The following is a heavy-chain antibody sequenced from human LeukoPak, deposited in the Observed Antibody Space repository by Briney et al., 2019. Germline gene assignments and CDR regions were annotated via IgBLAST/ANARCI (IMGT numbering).Heavy chain of an antibody. J-gene: IGHJ4*02. CDR1: GFTFSSYG. V-gene: IGHV3-30*03. CDR3: AIRQQLAAPDY. Sequence: GGSLRLSCAASGFTFSSYGMHWVRQAPGKGLEWVAVISYDGSNKYYADSVKGRFTISRDNSKNTLYLQMNSLRAEDTAVYYCAIRQQLAAPDYWGQGTLVTVSS. CDR2: ISYDGSNK. D-gene: IGHD6-6*01.